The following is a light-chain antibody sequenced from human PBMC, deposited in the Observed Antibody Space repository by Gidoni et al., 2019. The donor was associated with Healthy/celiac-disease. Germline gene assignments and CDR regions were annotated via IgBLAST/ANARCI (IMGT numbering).Light chain of an antibody. V-gene: IGKV3-11*01. J-gene: IGKJ4*01. CDR2: DAS. CDR3: QQRSNSPPT. CDR1: QSVSSY. Sequence: EIVLTQSPATLSLSPGERATRSCRASQSVSSYLAWCQQKPGQAPRLLIYDASNRATGIPARFSGSGSGTDFTLTISSLEPEDFAVYYCQQRSNSPPTFGGGTKVEIK.